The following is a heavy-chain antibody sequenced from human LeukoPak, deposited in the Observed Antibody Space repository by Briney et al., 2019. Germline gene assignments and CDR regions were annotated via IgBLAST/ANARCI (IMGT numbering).Heavy chain of an antibody. D-gene: IGHD2-15*01. J-gene: IGHJ4*02. CDR3: AKSTGGVVVVAVDY. CDR1: GFTFSNYA. Sequence: QPGRSLRLSCAASGFTFSNYAMTWVRQAPGKGLEWVSVISGSGGSTYYADSVEGRFTLTRDNSKNTLYLQMNSLRAEDTAVYYCAKSTGGVVVVAVDYWGQGTLVTVSS. CDR2: ISGSGGST. V-gene: IGHV3-23*01.